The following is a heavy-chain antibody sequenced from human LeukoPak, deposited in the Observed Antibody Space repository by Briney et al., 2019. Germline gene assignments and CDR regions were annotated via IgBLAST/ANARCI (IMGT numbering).Heavy chain of an antibody. Sequence: PSETLSLTCTVPGGSISSYYWSWIRQPPGKGLEWIGYIHYSGSTNYNPSLKSRVTISVDTSKNQFSLKLSSVTAADTAVYYCARDGYVWGSHFDYWGQGTLVTVSS. CDR2: IHYSGST. CDR3: ARDGYVWGSHFDY. CDR1: GGSISSYY. V-gene: IGHV4-59*01. D-gene: IGHD3-16*01. J-gene: IGHJ4*02.